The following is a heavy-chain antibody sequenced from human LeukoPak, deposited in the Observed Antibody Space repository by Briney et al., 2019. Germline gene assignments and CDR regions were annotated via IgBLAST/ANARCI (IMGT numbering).Heavy chain of an antibody. CDR3: ARGRSGWYVFDY. D-gene: IGHD6-19*01. CDR2: LYSGGAT. CDR1: GFSVSGIH. Sequence: GGSLRLSCVASGFSVSGIHMNWVRQAPGKDLEWVSGLYSGGATYYADSMGGRFTISRDHSKNTLYLQMNSLRAEDTAVYYCARGRSGWYVFDYWGQGTLVTVSS. V-gene: IGHV3-66*01. J-gene: IGHJ4*02.